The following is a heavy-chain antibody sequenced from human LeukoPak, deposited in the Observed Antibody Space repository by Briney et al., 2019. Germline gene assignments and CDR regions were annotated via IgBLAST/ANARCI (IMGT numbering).Heavy chain of an antibody. Sequence: GVSLTLSCTASVHTFNRYPVLWARRATGEARVWVTAFSVSGGNTYYGDSGKGRFTISSDNSKNMQYLQMNTLRAEDTAVYYYAKRYSYFDYWGQGTLVTVSS. D-gene: IGHD3-16*02. CDR3: AKRYSYFDY. CDR1: VHTFNRYP. CDR2: FSVSGGNT. V-gene: IGHV3-23*01. J-gene: IGHJ4*02.